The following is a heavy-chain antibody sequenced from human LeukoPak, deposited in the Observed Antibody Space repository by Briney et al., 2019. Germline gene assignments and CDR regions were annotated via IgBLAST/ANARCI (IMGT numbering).Heavy chain of an antibody. J-gene: IGHJ4*02. CDR2: IYYSGST. Sequence: SETLSLTCTVSGGSISGYYWSWIRQPPGKGLEWIAYIYYSGSTNYNPSLKSRVTISVDTSKKQFSLKLSSVTAADTAVYYCARVAYCGCDCYSFDYWGQGTLVTVSS. CDR1: GGSISGYY. CDR3: ARVAYCGCDCYSFDY. D-gene: IGHD2-21*02. V-gene: IGHV4-59*01.